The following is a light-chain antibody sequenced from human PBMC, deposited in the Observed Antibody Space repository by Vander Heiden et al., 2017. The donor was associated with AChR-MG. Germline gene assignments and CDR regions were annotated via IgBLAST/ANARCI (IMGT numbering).Light chain of an antibody. J-gene: IGLJ2*01. CDR1: SSNIGAGYD. Sequence: QSVLTPPPSVSGAPGQSVTLPCTWSSSNIGAGYDVHWYHQLPGSAPKLLIYGNHNRPSGVPDRMSGSKSGTSASLAITGLQAEEEADYYCQSYDRSLSGSVVFGGGTKLTVL. V-gene: IGLV1-40*01. CDR2: GNH. CDR3: QSYDRSLSGSVV.